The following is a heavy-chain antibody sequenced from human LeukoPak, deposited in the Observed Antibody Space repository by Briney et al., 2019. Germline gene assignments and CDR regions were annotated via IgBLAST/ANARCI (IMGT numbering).Heavy chain of an antibody. CDR2: SSGGNT. J-gene: IGHJ5*02. Sequence: GGSLRLSCATSGFTFSSYAMSWVRQAPGKGREWVSSSSGGNTYYADSLKGRFTISRDYSKTTLYLQMHSLRTEETAVYYCAKGPAMVRGTFAPWGQGTLVTVSS. CDR3: AKGPAMVRGTFAP. D-gene: IGHD3-10*01. V-gene: IGHV3-23*01. CDR1: GFTFSSYA.